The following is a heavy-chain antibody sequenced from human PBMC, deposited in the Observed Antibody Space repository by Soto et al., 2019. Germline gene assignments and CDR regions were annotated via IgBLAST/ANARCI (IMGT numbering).Heavy chain of an antibody. D-gene: IGHD3-16*02. V-gene: IGHV3-23*01. J-gene: IGHJ4*02. CDR3: AKVRRFGGVIVTTFDY. CDR1: GFTFSSYA. CDR2: ISGSGGST. Sequence: EVQLLESGGGLVQPGGSLRLSCAASGFTFSSYAMSWVRQAPGKGLEWVSAISGSGGSTYYADSVKGRFTISRDNSKNTLYLQMNSLRAEDTAVYYCAKVRRFGGVIVTTFDYWGQGTLVTVSS.